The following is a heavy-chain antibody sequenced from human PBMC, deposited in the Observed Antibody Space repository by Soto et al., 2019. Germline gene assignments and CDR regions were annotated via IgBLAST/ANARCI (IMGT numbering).Heavy chain of an antibody. CDR2: ISSSSSYI. V-gene: IGHV3-21*01. CDR1: GFTFSSYS. D-gene: IGHD4-17*01. J-gene: IGHJ4*02. CDR3: ARGRHDYGDYGNDY. Sequence: GGSLRLSCAASGFTFSSYSMNWVRQAPGKGLEWVSSISSSSSYIYYADSVKGRFTISRDNAKNSLYLQMNSLRAEDTAVYYCARGRHDYGDYGNDYWGQGTLVTVSS.